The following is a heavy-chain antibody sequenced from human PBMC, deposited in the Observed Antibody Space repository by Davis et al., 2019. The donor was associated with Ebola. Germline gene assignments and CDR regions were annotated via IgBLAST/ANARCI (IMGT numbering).Heavy chain of an antibody. J-gene: IGHJ5*02. CDR1: GGSFSGYY. D-gene: IGHD5-24*01. V-gene: IGHV4-34*01. Sequence: SETLSLTCAVYGGSFSGYYWSWIRQPPGKGLEWIGEINHSGSTYYNPSLKSRVTISVDRSKNQFSLKLSSVTAADTAVYYCARDSRYGDGFDPWGQGTLVTVSS. CDR2: INHSGST. CDR3: ARDSRYGDGFDP.